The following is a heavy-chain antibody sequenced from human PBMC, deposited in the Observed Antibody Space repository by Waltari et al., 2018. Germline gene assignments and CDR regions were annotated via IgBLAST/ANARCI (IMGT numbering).Heavy chain of an antibody. V-gene: IGHV4-59*01. J-gene: IGHJ3*02. D-gene: IGHD2-15*01. CDR3: ARGEGGPEAFDI. CDR1: GGSISSYY. Sequence: QVQLQESGPGLVKPSETLSLTCTVSGGSISSYYWSWIRQPPGKGLEWIGYIYYSGSTNYNPSLKSRVTISVDTSKNQFSLKLSSVTAADTAVYYCARGEGGPEAFDIWGQGTMVTVSS. CDR2: IYYSGST.